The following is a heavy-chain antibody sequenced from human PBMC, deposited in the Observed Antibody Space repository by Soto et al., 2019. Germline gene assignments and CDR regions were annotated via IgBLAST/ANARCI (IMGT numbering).Heavy chain of an antibody. V-gene: IGHV3-33*01. CDR1: GFTFSSYG. Sequence: GGSLRLSCAASGFTFSSYGMHWVRQAPGKGLEWVAVIWYDGSNKYYADSVKGRFTISRDNSKNTLYLQMNSLRAEDTAVYYCARVHCSGGSCYEADYWGQGTLVTVPQ. CDR3: ARVHCSGGSCYEADY. CDR2: IWYDGSNK. J-gene: IGHJ4*02. D-gene: IGHD2-15*01.